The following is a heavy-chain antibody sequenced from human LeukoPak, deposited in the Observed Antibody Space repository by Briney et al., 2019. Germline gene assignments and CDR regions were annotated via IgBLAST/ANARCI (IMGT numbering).Heavy chain of an antibody. V-gene: IGHV3-30*18. D-gene: IGHD3-10*01. CDR2: ISYDGSNK. J-gene: IGHJ3*02. Sequence: GGSLRLSCAASGFTFSSYGMHWVRQAPGKGLEWVAVISYDGSNKYYADSVKGRFTISRDNSKNTLYLQMNSLRAEDTAVYYCAKDGYYGSRRGAFDIWGQGTMVTVSS. CDR1: GFTFSSYG. CDR3: AKDGYYGSRRGAFDI.